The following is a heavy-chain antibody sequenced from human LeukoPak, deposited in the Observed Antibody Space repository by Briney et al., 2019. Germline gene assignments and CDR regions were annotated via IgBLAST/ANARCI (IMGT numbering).Heavy chain of an antibody. V-gene: IGHV3-30-3*01. D-gene: IGHD5-12*01. CDR1: GFTFSSYA. CDR3: ARDRGYDFGYFDY. CDR2: ISYDGSNK. Sequence: GGSLRLSCAASGFTFSSYAMHWVRQAPGKGLEWVAVISYDGSNKYYADSVKGRFTISGDNSKNTLYLQMNSLRAEDTAVYYCARDRGYDFGYFDYWGQGTLVTVSS. J-gene: IGHJ4*02.